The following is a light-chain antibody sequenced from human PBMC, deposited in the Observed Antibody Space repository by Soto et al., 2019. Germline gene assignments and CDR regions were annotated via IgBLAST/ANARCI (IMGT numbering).Light chain of an antibody. CDR2: GAS. CDR1: QRVSSN. V-gene: IGKV3-15*01. J-gene: IGKJ1*01. CDR3: QQYNNWPTWT. Sequence: EIVMTQSPATLSVSPGERATLSCRASQRVSSNLAWYQQKPGQAPRLLIYGASTRATGIPARFSGSGSGTEFTLTISSLQSEDFALYYCQQYNNWPTWTFGQGTKVDI.